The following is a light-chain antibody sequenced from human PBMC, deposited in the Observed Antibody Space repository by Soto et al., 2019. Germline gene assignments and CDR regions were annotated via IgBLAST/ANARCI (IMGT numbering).Light chain of an antibody. CDR3: QSYDSSLSGFV. CDR2: GNT. CDR1: SSNIGAGYD. J-gene: IGLJ1*01. V-gene: IGLV1-40*01. Sequence: QAVVTQPPSVSGAPGQRVTISCTGSSSNIGAGYDVHWYQQVPGTAPKLLIYGNTNRPSGVPDRFSGSKSGTSTSLAITGLQGEDEADYSCQSYDSSLSGFVFGTGTKVTVL.